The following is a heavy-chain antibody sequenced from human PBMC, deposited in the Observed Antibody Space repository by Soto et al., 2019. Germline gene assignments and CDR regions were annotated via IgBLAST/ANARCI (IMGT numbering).Heavy chain of an antibody. CDR2: IYYTGST. D-gene: IGHD3-16*01. CDR1: GGSVSSGSHY. V-gene: IGHV4-61*01. CDR3: ARDSSITYYYGMDV. J-gene: IGHJ6*02. Sequence: QVQLQESGPGLVKPSETLSLTCTVSGGSVSSGSHYWTWIRQPPGKGLEWIGCIYYTGSTNYSPSLKSRVSISVDTSENQFSLKLSSVTAADTAIYYCARDSSITYYYGMDVWGQGTTVTVSS.